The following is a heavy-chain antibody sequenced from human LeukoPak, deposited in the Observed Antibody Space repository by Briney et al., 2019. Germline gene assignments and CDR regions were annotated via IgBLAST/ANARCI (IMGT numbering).Heavy chain of an antibody. CDR3: ARDLAESYLFDY. CDR2: LTYDGSDK. D-gene: IGHD3-10*01. CDR1: GFILSSYW. V-gene: IGHV3-30-3*01. J-gene: IGHJ4*02. Sequence: TGGSLRLSCAASGFILSSYWMSWVRQAPGKGLEWVATLTYDGSDKDYADSVKDRFTISRDNSKNTLYLQMNGLRAEDTAVYFCARDLAESYLFDYWGQGTLVTVSS.